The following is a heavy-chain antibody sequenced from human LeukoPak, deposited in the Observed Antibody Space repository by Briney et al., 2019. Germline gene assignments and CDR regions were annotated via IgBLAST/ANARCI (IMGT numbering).Heavy chain of an antibody. CDR1: GFTFNSYA. V-gene: IGHV3-64D*06. CDR3: VKGGEYCSSTSCLPPYYFDY. D-gene: IGHD2-2*01. J-gene: IGHJ4*02. CDR2: IRSNGGRT. Sequence: PGGSLRLSCSASGFTFNSYAIPWVRQAPGKELEYLSAIRSNGGRTYYADSVKGRFTISRDNSKNTLYLQMSSLRAEDTAVYYCVKGGEYCSSTSCLPPYYFDYWGQGTLVTVSS.